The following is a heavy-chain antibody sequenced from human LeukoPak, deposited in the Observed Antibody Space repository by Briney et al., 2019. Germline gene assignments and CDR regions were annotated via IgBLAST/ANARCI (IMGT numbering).Heavy chain of an antibody. D-gene: IGHD1-26*01. J-gene: IGHJ4*02. CDR1: GGSFSGYY. CDR2: INHSGST. Sequence: PSETLSLTCAVYGGSFSGYYWSWIRQPPGKGLEWIGEINHSGSTNYNPSLKSRVTISVDTSKNQFSLKLSSVTAADTAVYYCARPDVPWYSGSYYDYWGQGTLVTVSS. CDR3: ARPDVPWYSGSYYDY. V-gene: IGHV4-34*01.